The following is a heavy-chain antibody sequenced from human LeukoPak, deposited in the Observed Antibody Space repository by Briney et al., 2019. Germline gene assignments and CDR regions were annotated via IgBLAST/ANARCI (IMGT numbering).Heavy chain of an antibody. D-gene: IGHD3-10*01. Sequence: PGGSLRLSCAASGFTFSNYWMHWVRQAPGKGLVWVSRINSDGSSTSYADSVKGRFTISRDNAKNSLYLQMNSLRAEDTAVYYCAKVGKGTYYYGSGSYGPFDYWGQGTLVTVSS. V-gene: IGHV3-74*01. J-gene: IGHJ4*02. CDR2: INSDGSST. CDR3: AKVGKGTYYYGSGSYGPFDY. CDR1: GFTFSNYW.